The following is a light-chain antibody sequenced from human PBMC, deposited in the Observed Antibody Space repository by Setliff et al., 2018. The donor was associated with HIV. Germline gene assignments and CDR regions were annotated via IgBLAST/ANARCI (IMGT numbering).Light chain of an antibody. V-gene: IGLV2-18*02. CDR1: STDVGSYNR. J-gene: IGLJ1*01. Sequence: QSALTQPPSVSRSPGQSVTISCTGTSTDVGSYNRVSWYQQPPDTAPKLMIYEVRNRPSGVPDRFSGSKSGNTASLTISGLQAEDEADYYCSSYSSSSSYVFGTGTKVTVL. CDR2: EVR. CDR3: SSYSSSSSYV.